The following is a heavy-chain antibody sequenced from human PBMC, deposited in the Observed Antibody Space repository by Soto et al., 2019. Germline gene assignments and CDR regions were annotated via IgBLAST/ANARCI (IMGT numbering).Heavy chain of an antibody. Sequence: PSETLSLTCAVYGGSFSGYYWSWIRQPPGKGLEWIGEINHSGSTNYNPSLKSRVTISVDTSKNQFSLKLSSVTAADTAVHYCARHVVVVAATPNYYYGMDVWGQGTTVTVSS. V-gene: IGHV4-34*01. D-gene: IGHD2-15*01. J-gene: IGHJ6*02. CDR1: GGSFSGYY. CDR3: ARHVVVVAATPNYYYGMDV. CDR2: INHSGST.